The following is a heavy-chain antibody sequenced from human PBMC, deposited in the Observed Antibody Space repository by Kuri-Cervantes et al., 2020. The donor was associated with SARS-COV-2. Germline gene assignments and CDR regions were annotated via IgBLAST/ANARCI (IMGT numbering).Heavy chain of an antibody. Sequence: SETLSLTCTVSGGSISSYYWSWIRQPPGKGLEWIGYIYYSGSTNYNPSLKSRVTISVDTSKNQFSLKLSSVTAADTAVYYCATMVRGALDYWGQGTRVTGYS. CDR1: GGSISSYY. CDR2: IYYSGST. CDR3: ATMVRGALDY. J-gene: IGHJ4*02. V-gene: IGHV4-59*01. D-gene: IGHD3-10*01.